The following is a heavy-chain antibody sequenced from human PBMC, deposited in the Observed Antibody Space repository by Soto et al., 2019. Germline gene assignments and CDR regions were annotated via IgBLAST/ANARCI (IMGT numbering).Heavy chain of an antibody. CDR3: ATSNQRITVFGVVVDFDH. CDR2: FDPEDGET. J-gene: IGHJ4*02. V-gene: IGHV1-24*01. Sequence: ASVKVSCKVSGYTLTELSMHWVRQAPGKGLEWMGNFDPEDGETVYAQKFQGRVTMTEDTSTDTAYMELSSLRSEDTAVYYCATSNQRITVFGVVVDFDHWGQGTLVTVYS. CDR1: GYTLTELS. D-gene: IGHD3-3*01.